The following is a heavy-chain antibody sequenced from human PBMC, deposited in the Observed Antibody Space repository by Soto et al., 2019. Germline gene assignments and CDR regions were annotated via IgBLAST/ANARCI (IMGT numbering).Heavy chain of an antibody. J-gene: IGHJ5*02. V-gene: IGHV3-30*18. D-gene: IGHD4-17*01. CDR2: ISSDGNNK. Sequence: QVQLVESGGGAVQPGRSLRLSCAASGFTFDSHGMHWVRQAPGKGLEWVAVISSDGNNKYYADSVKGRFTTSRDNFNNILYLQMSSLRAEDTAVYYCAKDLLPNTVTTCGSWGQGNLVTVSS. CDR3: AKDLLPNTVTTCGS. CDR1: GFTFDSHG.